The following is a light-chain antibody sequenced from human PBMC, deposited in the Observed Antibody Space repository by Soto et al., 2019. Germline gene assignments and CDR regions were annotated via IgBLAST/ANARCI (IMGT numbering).Light chain of an antibody. Sequence: DTKMTQVQPSRFPSFEAGVTILCGEGRAFRINLGWYQQKPGKAPKRLIYGTSNLQYGAPSRFSGSGSGTEFTLTITSLQPEDFATYYCLQHDAYPRTFGQGTKVEIK. J-gene: IGKJ1*01. CDR3: LQHDAYPRT. V-gene: IGKV1-17*01. CDR2: GTS. CDR1: RAFRIN.